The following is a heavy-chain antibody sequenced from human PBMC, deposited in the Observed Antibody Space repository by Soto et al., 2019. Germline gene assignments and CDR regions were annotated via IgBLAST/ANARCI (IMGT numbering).Heavy chain of an antibody. CDR2: IYDGGST. CDR1: GFPVSTNY. V-gene: IGHV3-66*01. CDR3: ARGDGDYGRRLDP. J-gene: IGHJ5*01. D-gene: IGHD4-17*01. Sequence: EVQLVESGGGLVQPGGSLRLSCAASGFPVSTNYVSWVRQAPGKGLEWVSIIYDGGSTYYADSVKGRCTISRDNFKNMLYLQMNSLRAEDTAVYYCARGDGDYGRRLDPWGQGTLVTVSS.